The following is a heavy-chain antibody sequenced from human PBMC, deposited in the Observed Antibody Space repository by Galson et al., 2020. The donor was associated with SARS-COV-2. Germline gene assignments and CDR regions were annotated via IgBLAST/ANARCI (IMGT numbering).Heavy chain of an antibody. CDR3: ARAYYGSGSALD. V-gene: IGHV1-69*13. D-gene: IGHD3-10*01. J-gene: IGHJ4*02. Sequence: SVKVSCKASGGTFSSYAISWVRQAPGQGLEWMGGIIPIFGTANYAQKFQGRVTITADESTSTAYMELSSLRAEDTAVYYCARAYYGSGSALDWGQGTLVTVSS. CDR2: IIPIFGTA. CDR1: GGTFSSYA.